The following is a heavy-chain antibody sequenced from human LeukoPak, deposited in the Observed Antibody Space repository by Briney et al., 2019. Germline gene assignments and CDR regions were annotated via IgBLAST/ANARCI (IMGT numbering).Heavy chain of an antibody. D-gene: IGHD4-17*01. CDR2: INPSGGST. Sequence: GASVKVSCKASGGTFSSYAISWVRQAPGQGLEWMGIINPSGGSTSYAQKFQGRVTMTRDTSTSTVYMELSSPRSEDTAVYYCARDQTVTLYYYYGMDVWGQGTTVTVSS. CDR3: ARDQTVTLYYYYGMDV. V-gene: IGHV1-46*01. CDR1: GGTFSSYA. J-gene: IGHJ6*02.